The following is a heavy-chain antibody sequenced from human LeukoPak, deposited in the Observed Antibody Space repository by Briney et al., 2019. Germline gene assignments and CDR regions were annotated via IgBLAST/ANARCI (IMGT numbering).Heavy chain of an antibody. CDR3: AYSQRGAPTGIEHYYFDS. CDR2: NYFDDDV. J-gene: IGHJ4*02. CDR1: GFSLSPNGVG. Sequence: SGPTLVKPTQTLTLTCTFSGFSLSPNGVGVGWIRQPPGKALERLALNYFDDDVRYIPSLKSRLTIIRDTCKNQVVLTMTNIDPMDTATFFCAYSQRGAPTGIEHYYFDSWGQGTLVTVSS. V-gene: IGHV2-5*02. D-gene: IGHD3-10*01.